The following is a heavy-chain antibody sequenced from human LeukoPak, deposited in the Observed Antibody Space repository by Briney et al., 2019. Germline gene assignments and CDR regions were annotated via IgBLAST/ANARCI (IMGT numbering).Heavy chain of an antibody. V-gene: IGHV1-69*01. Sequence: SVKVSCKASGATFSSYAISWVRQAPGPGLEWMGGIIPIFGTANYAQKFQGRVTITADVSTSTNYMELGRLRAEDTAVYYCARSPLERRFGWFDPWGQGTLVSVPS. CDR2: IIPIFGTA. J-gene: IGHJ5*02. D-gene: IGHD1-1*01. CDR3: ARSPLERRFGWFDP. CDR1: GATFSSYA.